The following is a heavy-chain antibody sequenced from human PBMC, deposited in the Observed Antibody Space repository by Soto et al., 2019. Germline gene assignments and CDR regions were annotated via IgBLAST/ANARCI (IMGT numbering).Heavy chain of an antibody. Sequence: ASVKVSCKASRYSLTDYYTHWVRQAPGQGLEWMGWINPNTGVTNYEQKFQGRVTMTRDTSDSTAYMELSGLRSDDTAVYYCARGVTNILFDYWGQGTLVTVSS. CDR2: INPNTGVT. CDR1: RYSLTDYY. J-gene: IGHJ4*02. D-gene: IGHD2-2*02. V-gene: IGHV1-2*02. CDR3: ARGVTNILFDY.